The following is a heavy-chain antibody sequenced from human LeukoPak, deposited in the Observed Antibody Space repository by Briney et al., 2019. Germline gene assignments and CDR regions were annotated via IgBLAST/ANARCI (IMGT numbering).Heavy chain of an antibody. D-gene: IGHD3-3*02. V-gene: IGHV3-64D*06. J-gene: IGHJ2*01. CDR3: ARDSTGYWYFDL. CDR2: ISPNGGST. Sequence: GGSLRLSCSASGFTFSAYAMHWVRQAPGKGLEYVSAISPNGGSTYYADSVKGRFTISRDSSKNTLYLQMSSLRAEDTAVYYCARDSTGYWYFDLWGRGTLVSVSS. CDR1: GFTFSAYA.